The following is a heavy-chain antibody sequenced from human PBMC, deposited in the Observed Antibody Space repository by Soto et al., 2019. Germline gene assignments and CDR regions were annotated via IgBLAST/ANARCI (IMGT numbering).Heavy chain of an antibody. J-gene: IGHJ6*02. CDR1: GGTFSSYT. CDR2: IIPILGIA. CDR3: ASGPIVVVPAAIDYYYGMDV. Sequence: VQLVQSGAEVKKPGSSVKVSCKASGGTFSSYTISWVRQAPGQGLEWMGRIIPILGIANYAQKFQGRVTITADKSTSTAYMELSSLRSEDTAVYYCASGPIVVVPAAIDYYYGMDVWGQGTTVTVSS. V-gene: IGHV1-69*02. D-gene: IGHD2-2*01.